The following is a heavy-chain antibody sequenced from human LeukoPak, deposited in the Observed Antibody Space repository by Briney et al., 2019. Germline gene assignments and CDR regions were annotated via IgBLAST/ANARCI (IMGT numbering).Heavy chain of an antibody. J-gene: IGHJ4*02. D-gene: IGHD5-24*01. V-gene: IGHV3-33*01. CDR3: ARDFSLQLFDY. CDR1: GFTVSSYG. Sequence: GGSLRLSCAASGFTVSSYGFHWVRQAPGKGLEWVAVIWSDGSYKYYADSVKGRFTISRDDSKNTLYLQMNSLRAEDTAVYYCARDFSLQLFDYWGQGTLVTVFS. CDR2: IWSDGSYK.